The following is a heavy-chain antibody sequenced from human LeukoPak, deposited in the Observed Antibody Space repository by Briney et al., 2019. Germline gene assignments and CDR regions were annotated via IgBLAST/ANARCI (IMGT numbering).Heavy chain of an antibody. D-gene: IGHD2-21*02. V-gene: IGHV3-73*01. J-gene: IGHJ6*02. Sequence: ESLRLSCAASGFTFSGSAMHWVRQAPGKGLEWVGRIRSKANSYATAYAASVKGRFTISRDDSKNTAYLQMNSLKTEDTAVYYCTRHPPFCGGDCYAYGMDVWGQGTTVTVSS. CDR3: TRHPPFCGGDCYAYGMDV. CDR2: IRSKANSYAT. CDR1: GFTFSGSA.